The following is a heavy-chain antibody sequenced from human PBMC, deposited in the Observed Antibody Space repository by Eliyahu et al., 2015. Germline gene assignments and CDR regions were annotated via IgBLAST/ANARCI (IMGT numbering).Heavy chain of an antibody. V-gene: IGHV2-26*01. CDR1: GFXLSXARMG. Sequence: QVTLKESGPVLVKPTETLTLTCTVSGFXLSXARMGXSXIRQPPGKALEWLAHIFSNXEKSYSTSLKSRLTISKDTSKSQVVLTMTNMDPVDTATYYCARILGGYDFWSGYLSRGRNWFDPWGQGTLVTVSS. D-gene: IGHD3-3*01. CDR2: IFSNXEK. J-gene: IGHJ5*02. CDR3: ARILGGYDFWSGYLSRGRNWFDP.